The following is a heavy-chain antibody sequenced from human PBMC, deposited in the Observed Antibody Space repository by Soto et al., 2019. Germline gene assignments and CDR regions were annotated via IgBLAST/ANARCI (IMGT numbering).Heavy chain of an antibody. D-gene: IGHD2-21*02. CDR2: VGHNGDA. Sequence: PSETLSLTCAVSGGSINYYYWNWIRKAPGKGLEWIGFVGHNGDARYNPSLKSRVTLSVDTSKNQFSLKLSSVNAADTAVYYCARWGGDSLNAFDFWGQGTMVTVSS. CDR1: GGSINYYY. CDR3: ARWGGDSLNAFDF. J-gene: IGHJ3*01. V-gene: IGHV4-59*01.